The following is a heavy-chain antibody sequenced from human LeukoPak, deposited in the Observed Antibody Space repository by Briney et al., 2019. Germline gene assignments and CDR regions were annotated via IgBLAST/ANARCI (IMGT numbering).Heavy chain of an antibody. CDR3: ARDLGNTGWYTFDY. J-gene: IGHJ4*02. Sequence: SQTLSLTCDISGDSVSSNNGAWNRIRQSPSRGLEWLGRTYYRSKWYNDYAGSLNGRITISPDTSKNQFSLHLNSVTPEDTAVYYCARDLGNTGWYTFDYWGQGILVTVSS. CDR2: TYYRSKWYN. D-gene: IGHD6-19*01. V-gene: IGHV6-1*01. CDR1: GDSVSSNNGA.